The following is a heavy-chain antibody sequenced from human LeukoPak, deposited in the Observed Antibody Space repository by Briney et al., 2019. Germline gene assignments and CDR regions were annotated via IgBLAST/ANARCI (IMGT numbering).Heavy chain of an antibody. CDR1: GFTFSNYS. D-gene: IGHD5-18*01. J-gene: IGHJ6*03. Sequence: PGGSLRLPCAASGFTFSNYSMNWVRQAPGKGLEWVSSISSSSSYIYYADSVKGRFTISRDNAKNSLYLQMNSLRAEDTAVYYCARVPAMVTSYYYMDVWGKGTTVTVSS. CDR2: ISSSSSYI. CDR3: ARVPAMVTSYYYMDV. V-gene: IGHV3-21*01.